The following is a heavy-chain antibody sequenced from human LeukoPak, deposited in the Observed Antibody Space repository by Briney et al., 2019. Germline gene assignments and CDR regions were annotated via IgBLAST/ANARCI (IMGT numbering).Heavy chain of an antibody. D-gene: IGHD2-8*01. Sequence: SETLSLTCTVSGVSISSYYWSWIRQPAGKGLEWIGLIYTSGSTNHNPSLKSRVTMSVDTSKNQFSLKLSSVTAADTAVYYCARGGMVSGIDYWGQGTLVTVSS. CDR2: IYTSGST. V-gene: IGHV4-4*07. CDR1: GVSISSYY. J-gene: IGHJ4*02. CDR3: ARGGMVSGIDY.